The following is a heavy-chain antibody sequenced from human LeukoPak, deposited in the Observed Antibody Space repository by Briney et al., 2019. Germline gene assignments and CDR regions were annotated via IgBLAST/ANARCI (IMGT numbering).Heavy chain of an antibody. CDR2: IHYSGST. D-gene: IGHD6-13*01. CDR1: GGSISGGGYY. V-gene: IGHV4-31*03. Sequence: SQTLSLTCTVSGGSISGGGYYWSWIRQHSGKGLEWIGYIHYSGSTHYNPSLKSRVTISVDTSKSQFSLKLRSVTAADTAVYYCARDRGEGSWYWFDPWGQGTRVIVSS. CDR3: ARDRGEGSWYWFDP. J-gene: IGHJ5*02.